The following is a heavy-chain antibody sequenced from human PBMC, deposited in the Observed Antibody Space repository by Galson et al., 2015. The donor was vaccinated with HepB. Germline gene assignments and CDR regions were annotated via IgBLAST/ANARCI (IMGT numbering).Heavy chain of an antibody. V-gene: IGHV3-30*18. Sequence: SLRLSCAASGFTFSRYAMHWARQAPGKGLEWVAIISYDGSNENYADSVRGRFTISRDNSRDTLYVQMDSLKTEDTAVYYCAKRDVAYRSSSGGFDYWGQGTLVTVSS. CDR1: GFTFSRYA. CDR2: ISYDGSNE. D-gene: IGHD6-6*01. J-gene: IGHJ4*02. CDR3: AKRDVAYRSSSGGFDY.